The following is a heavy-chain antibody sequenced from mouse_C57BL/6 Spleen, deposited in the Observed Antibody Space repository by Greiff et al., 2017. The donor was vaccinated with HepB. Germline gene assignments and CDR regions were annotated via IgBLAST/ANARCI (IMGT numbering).Heavy chain of an antibody. CDR3: ARREGNYYFDY. CDR2: IDPSDSYT. J-gene: IGHJ2*01. CDR1: GYTFTSYW. Sequence: QVQLQQSGAELVKPGASVKLSCKASGYTFTSYWMQWVKQRPGQGLEWIGEIDPSDSYTNYNQKFKGKATLTVDTSSSTAYMQLSSLTSEDSAVYYCARREGNYYFDYWGQGTTLTVSS. V-gene: IGHV1-50*01. D-gene: IGHD2-1*01.